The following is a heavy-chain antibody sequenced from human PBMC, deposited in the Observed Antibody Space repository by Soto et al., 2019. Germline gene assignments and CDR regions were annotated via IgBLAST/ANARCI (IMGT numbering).Heavy chain of an antibody. D-gene: IGHD3-10*01. V-gene: IGHV1-69*13. J-gene: IGHJ4*02. Sequence: SVRVSCKASGGTFSSYAISWVRQAPGQGLEWMGGIIPIFGTANYAQKFQGRVTITADASTSTAYMELRSLRSEDTAVYYCARVENTMVRGVLGYWGQGTLVTVSS. CDR2: IIPIFGTA. CDR3: ARVENTMVRGVLGY. CDR1: GGTFSSYA.